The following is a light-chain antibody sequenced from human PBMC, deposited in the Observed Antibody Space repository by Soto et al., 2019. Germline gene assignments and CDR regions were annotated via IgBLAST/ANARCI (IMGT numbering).Light chain of an antibody. Sequence: IVLTQSPATLSVSPGGRATLSFRASQSISDTLAWYQQKPGQAPRLLIHGASTRATGFPARFSGSGSGTDFTLTISRLEPEDFAVYYCQQYGSSGTFGQGTKVDI. J-gene: IGKJ1*01. CDR2: GAS. CDR1: QSISDT. CDR3: QQYGSSGT. V-gene: IGKV3-20*01.